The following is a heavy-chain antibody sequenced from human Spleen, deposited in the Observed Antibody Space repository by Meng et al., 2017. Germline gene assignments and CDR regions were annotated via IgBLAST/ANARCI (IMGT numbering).Heavy chain of an antibody. J-gene: IGHJ4*02. CDR3: ARGQYY. V-gene: IGHV4-61*03. Sequence: QVQLQESRPGLVRPSETLSLTCTVSGDSVTSGNYYWSWIRQPPGKGPEWIGYIYYTGSTNYNPSLKSRLTMSIDTSKNRFSLKLTSVTAADTAVYYCARGQYYWGQGTLVTVSS. CDR1: GDSVTSGNYY. CDR2: IYYTGST.